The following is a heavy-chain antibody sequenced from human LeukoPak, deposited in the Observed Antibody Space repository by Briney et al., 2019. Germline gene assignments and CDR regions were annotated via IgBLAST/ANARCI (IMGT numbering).Heavy chain of an antibody. CDR2: ITGNGGTT. J-gene: IGHJ4*02. CDR3: ARAVVMTHDY. Sequence: PGGSLRLSCAASGFTFSSYAMSWVRQAPGKGLEWVSGITGNGGTTYYADSVKGRFTISRDNSRNTVYLQMNSLRAEDTAVYYCARAVVMTHDYWGQGTLVTVSS. D-gene: IGHD2-21*01. V-gene: IGHV3-23*01. CDR1: GFTFSSYA.